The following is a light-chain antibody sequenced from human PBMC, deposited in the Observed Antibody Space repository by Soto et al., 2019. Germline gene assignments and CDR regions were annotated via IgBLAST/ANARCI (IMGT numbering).Light chain of an antibody. CDR3: QHYNRYSPWT. CDR2: DAS. CDR1: QSINNW. V-gene: IGKV1-5*01. J-gene: IGKJ1*01. Sequence: DIQMTQSPSTLSASVGDRVTITCRASQSINNWLAWYQQKPGRAPKLLIYDASSLESGVPSRFSGSGSGTEFTLTISSLQPDDFATYYCQHYNRYSPWTFGQGTK.